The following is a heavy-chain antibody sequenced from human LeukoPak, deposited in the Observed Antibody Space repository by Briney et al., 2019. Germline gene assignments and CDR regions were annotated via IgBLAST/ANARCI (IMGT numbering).Heavy chain of an antibody. CDR1: GFTFSSYS. J-gene: IGHJ6*02. V-gene: IGHV3-21*01. CDR2: ISTSSGYI. CDR3: ARIVYYYDSSDSSGPYYHYNGMDV. D-gene: IGHD3-22*01. Sequence: GGSLRLSCAASGFTFSSYSMNWVRQAPGKGPEWVSSISTSSGYIYYADSVKGRFTISRDNAKNSLYLQMHSLRAEDTAVYYCARIVYYYDSSDSSGPYYHYNGMDVWGQGTTVSVSS.